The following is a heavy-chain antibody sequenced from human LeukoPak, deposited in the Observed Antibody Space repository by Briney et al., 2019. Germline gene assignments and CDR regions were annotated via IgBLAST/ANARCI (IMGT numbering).Heavy chain of an antibody. CDR2: ISAYNGNT. CDR3: ARGRRIGCSSTSCYSGY. D-gene: IGHD2-2*01. V-gene: IGHV1-18*04. CDR1: GYTFTGYY. Sequence: GASVKVSCKASGYTFTGYYMHWVRQAPGQGLEWMGWISAYNGNTNYAQKLQGRVTMTTDTSTSTAYMELRSLRSDDTAVYYCARGRRIGCSSTSCYSGYWGQGTLVTVSS. J-gene: IGHJ4*02.